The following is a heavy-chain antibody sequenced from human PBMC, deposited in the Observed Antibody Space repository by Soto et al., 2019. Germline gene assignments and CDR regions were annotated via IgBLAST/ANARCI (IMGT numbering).Heavy chain of an antibody. J-gene: IGHJ2*01. CDR1: GGSISSSSYY. Sequence: QLQLQESGPGLVKPSETLSLTCTVSGGSISSSSYYWAWIRQPPGKGLEWIGNIYYTGSTYYNPSLQRRVTMSVDPSNNQFSRRLNCVTAADTAVYYCARRSSGVVVVPTATGYFDLWGRGTLLTVSS. CDR2: IYYTGST. CDR3: ARRSSGVVVVPTATGYFDL. D-gene: IGHD2-2*01. V-gene: IGHV4-39*01.